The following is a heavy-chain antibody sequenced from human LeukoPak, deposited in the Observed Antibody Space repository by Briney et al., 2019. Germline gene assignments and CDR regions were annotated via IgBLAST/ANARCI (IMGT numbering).Heavy chain of an antibody. J-gene: IGHJ4*02. CDR3: ARDGSGSPDY. CDR1: GFTFSDYY. D-gene: IGHD3-10*01. Sequence: GGSLRLSCAASGFTFSDYYMSWIRQAPGKGLEWVSYISSSSSYTNYADSVKGRFTISRDNAKNSLYLQMNSLGAEDTAVYYCARDGSGSPDYWGQGTLVTVSS. CDR2: ISSSSSYT. V-gene: IGHV3-11*06.